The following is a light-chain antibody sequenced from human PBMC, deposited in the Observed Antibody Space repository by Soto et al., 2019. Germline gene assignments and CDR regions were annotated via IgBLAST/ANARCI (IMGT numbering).Light chain of an antibody. V-gene: IGLV7-46*01. Sequence: QTVVTQEPSLTVSRGGTVTLTCGSSTGVVTSGHYPYWFQQKPGQAPKTLIYETSNKHSWTPARFSGSLLGGKAALTLSGAQPEDEAEYYCLLSYSGPRVFGGGTKLTVL. J-gene: IGLJ2*01. CDR1: TGVVTSGHY. CDR2: ETS. CDR3: LLSYSGPRV.